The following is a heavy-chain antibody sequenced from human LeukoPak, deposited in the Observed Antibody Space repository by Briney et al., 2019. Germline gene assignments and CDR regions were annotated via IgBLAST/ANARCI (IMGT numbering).Heavy chain of an antibody. V-gene: IGHV3-53*01. CDR3: AREGGYSGYLDY. D-gene: IGHD5-12*01. CDR2: IYSDGST. Sequence: GGSLRLSCAASGFTVNSNYMSWVRQAPGKGLEWVSIIYSDGSTYYADSVKGRFTISRDNSKNTLYLQMNSLRAEDTAVYYCAREGGYSGYLDYWGQGTLVTVSS. CDR1: GFTVNSNY. J-gene: IGHJ4*02.